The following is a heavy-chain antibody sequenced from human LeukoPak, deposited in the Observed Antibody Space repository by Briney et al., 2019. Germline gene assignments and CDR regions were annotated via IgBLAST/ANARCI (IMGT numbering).Heavy chain of an antibody. D-gene: IGHD3-3*01. V-gene: IGHV3-33*05. Sequence: PGRSLRLSCAASGFTFSSYGMHWVRQAPGKGLEWVAVISYDGSNKYYADSVKGRFTISRDNSKNTLYLQMNSLRAEDTAVYYCAREVRRVTIFGVARDDMDVWGQGTTVTVSS. CDR3: AREVRRVTIFGVARDDMDV. CDR1: GFTFSSYG. J-gene: IGHJ6*02. CDR2: ISYDGSNK.